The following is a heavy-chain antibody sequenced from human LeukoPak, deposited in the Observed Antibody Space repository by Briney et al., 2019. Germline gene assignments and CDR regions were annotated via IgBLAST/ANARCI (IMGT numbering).Heavy chain of an antibody. J-gene: IGHJ5*02. CDR1: GGSISSYY. Sequence: SETLSLTCTVSGGSISSYYWSWIRQPPGKGLEWIGYIYYSGSTNYNPSLKSRVTISVDTSKNQFSLKLSSVTAADTAVYYCAREYGVPLRWFDPWGQGTLVTVSS. V-gene: IGHV4-59*01. CDR2: IYYSGST. CDR3: AREYGVPLRWFDP. D-gene: IGHD2-2*01.